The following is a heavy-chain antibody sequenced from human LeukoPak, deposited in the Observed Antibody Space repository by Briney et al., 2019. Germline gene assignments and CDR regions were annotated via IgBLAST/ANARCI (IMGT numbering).Heavy chain of an antibody. CDR3: ASTAVAGLYYYGMDV. D-gene: IGHD6-19*01. Sequence: GSSVKVSCKASGGTFSSYAISWVRQAPGQGLEWMGGIIPIFGTANYAQKFQGRVTITADESTSTAYMELSSLRSEDTAVYYCASTAVAGLYYYGMDVWGEGTTVTVSS. CDR2: IIPIFGTA. CDR1: GGTFSSYA. V-gene: IGHV1-69*01. J-gene: IGHJ6*04.